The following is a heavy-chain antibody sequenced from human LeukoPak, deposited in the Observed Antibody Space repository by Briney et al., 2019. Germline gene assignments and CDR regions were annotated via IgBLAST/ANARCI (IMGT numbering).Heavy chain of an antibody. CDR3: ARECYYDSSGYYDY. CDR2: ISAYNGNT. CDR1: GGTFSSYA. D-gene: IGHD3-22*01. J-gene: IGHJ4*02. Sequence: ASVKVSCKASGGTFSSYAISWVRQAPGQGLEWMGWISAYNGNTNYAQKLQGRVTMTTDTSTSTAYMELRSLRSDDTAVYYCARECYYDSSGYYDYWGQGTLVTVSS. V-gene: IGHV1-18*01.